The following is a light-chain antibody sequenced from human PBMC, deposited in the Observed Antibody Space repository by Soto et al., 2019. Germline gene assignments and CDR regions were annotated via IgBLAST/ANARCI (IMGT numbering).Light chain of an antibody. Sequence: QTVVTQPPSASGTPGQRVTISCSGGGSNIGSNYVYWLQQFPGSAPKLLIYMNNQRPSGVPDRFSGSKSGTSASLAISGLRSEDEADYFCAAWDDSLSGPVFGGGTKVTVL. CDR1: GSNIGSNY. CDR2: MNN. CDR3: AAWDDSLSGPV. J-gene: IGLJ2*01. V-gene: IGLV1-47*01.